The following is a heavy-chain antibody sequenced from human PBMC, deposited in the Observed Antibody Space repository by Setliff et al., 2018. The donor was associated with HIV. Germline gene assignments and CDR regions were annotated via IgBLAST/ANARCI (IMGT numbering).Heavy chain of an antibody. V-gene: IGHV1-8*02. J-gene: IGHJ6*03. CDR3: ARGADGDYRYYMDV. CDR2: MNPNSGNT. Sequence: ASVKVSCKASGYTFSSYDINWVRQATGQGLEWMGWMNPNSGNTGYAQKFQGRVTMTRDTSISTAYMELNNLTSEDTAVYYCARGADGDYRYYMDVWGRGTTVTVSS. CDR1: GYTFSSYD. D-gene: IGHD4-17*01.